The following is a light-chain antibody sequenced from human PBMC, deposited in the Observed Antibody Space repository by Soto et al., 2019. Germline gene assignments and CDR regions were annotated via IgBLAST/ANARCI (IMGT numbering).Light chain of an antibody. CDR2: WAS. J-gene: IGKJ4*01. CDR3: QQYYTTPLT. Sequence: DIVMTQSPDSPAVSLGERATINCKSSQSVLYSSNNKNYLAWYQLKPGQPPKLLIYWASTRESGVPERFSGSESGTDFTLTISSLQAEDVAIYYCQQYYTTPLTFGGGTRVEIK. V-gene: IGKV4-1*01. CDR1: QSVLYSSNNKNY.